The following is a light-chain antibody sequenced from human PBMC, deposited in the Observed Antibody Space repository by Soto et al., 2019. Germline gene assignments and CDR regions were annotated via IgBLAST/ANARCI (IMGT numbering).Light chain of an antibody. CDR2: GAS. CDR3: QQYGSSPGIT. J-gene: IGKJ5*01. V-gene: IGKV3-20*01. Sequence: EFVLTQSPGTLSLSPGERATLSCRASQSLANSFIAWYQQKPGQAPRLLIYGASSRATGIPDRFSGSGSGTDFTLTISRLEPEDFAVYYCQQYGSSPGITFGQGTRLEI. CDR1: QSLANSF.